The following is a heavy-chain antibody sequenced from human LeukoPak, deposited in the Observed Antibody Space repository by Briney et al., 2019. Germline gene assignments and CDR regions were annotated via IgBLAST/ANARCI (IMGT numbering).Heavy chain of an antibody. J-gene: IGHJ4*02. V-gene: IGHV4-59*01. CDR1: GGSISSYF. CDR2: IYSSGST. D-gene: IGHD7-27*01. CDR3: ARDRPVTGGIGS. Sequence: PSETLSLTCTVSGGSISSYFWSWIRQPPGKGLEWIGYIYSSGSTNYNPSLKSRVTISADTSKNQFSLKLSSVTAADTAVYYCARDRPVTGGIGSWGQGTLVTASS.